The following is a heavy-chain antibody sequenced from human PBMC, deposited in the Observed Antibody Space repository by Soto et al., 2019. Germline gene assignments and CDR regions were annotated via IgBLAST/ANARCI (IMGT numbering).Heavy chain of an antibody. CDR2: IYYSGST. D-gene: IGHD4-17*01. Sequence: QLQLQESGPGLVKPSETLSLTCTVSGGSISSSSYYWGWIRQPPGKGLEWIGSIYYSGSTYYNPSLKSRVTISVDTSKNQFSLKLSSVTAADTAVYYCASIMLVTTAHYYYYGMDVWGQGTTVTVSS. V-gene: IGHV4-39*01. J-gene: IGHJ6*02. CDR1: GGSISSSSYY. CDR3: ASIMLVTTAHYYYYGMDV.